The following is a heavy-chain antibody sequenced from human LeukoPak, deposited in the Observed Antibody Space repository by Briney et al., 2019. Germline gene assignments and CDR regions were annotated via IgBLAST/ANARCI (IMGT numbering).Heavy chain of an antibody. D-gene: IGHD3-22*01. CDR1: GVSISSGGYY. CDR3: ASLYYYDSSGYSRHGAFDI. J-gene: IGHJ3*02. CDR2: IYYSGST. Sequence: RTSETLSLTCTVSGVSISSGGYYWRWIRQHPGKGLEWIGYIYYSGSTYYNPSLKSRFTISVDTSKNQFSLKLSSVTAADTAVYYCASLYYYDSSGYSRHGAFDIWGQGTMVTVSS. V-gene: IGHV4-31*03.